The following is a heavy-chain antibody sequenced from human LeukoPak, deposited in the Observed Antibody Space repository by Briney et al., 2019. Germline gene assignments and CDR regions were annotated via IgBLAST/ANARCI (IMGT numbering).Heavy chain of an antibody. Sequence: GESLKISCKGSGYTFTNNWIGWVRQMPGKGLEWMGIIYPGDSDTRYSPSFQGQVTISADKSISTAYLQWSSLKASDTAMYYCARTYYHDSRGYPLDYWGQGTLVTVSS. CDR2: IYPGDSDT. CDR1: GYTFTNNW. J-gene: IGHJ4*02. CDR3: ARTYYHDSRGYPLDY. D-gene: IGHD3-22*01. V-gene: IGHV5-51*01.